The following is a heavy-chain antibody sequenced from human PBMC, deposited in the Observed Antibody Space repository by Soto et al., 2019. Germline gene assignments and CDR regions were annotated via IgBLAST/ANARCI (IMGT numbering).Heavy chain of an antibody. CDR1: GFTFSSYA. V-gene: IGHV3-23*01. CDR2: ISGSGGST. D-gene: IGHD3-10*01. J-gene: IGHJ4*02. CDR3: AKALWFGELLIDY. Sequence: EVQLLESGGGLVQPGGSLRLSCAASGFTFSSYAMSWVRQAPGKGMEWVSAISGSGGSTYYADSVKGRFTISRDNSKNTLYLQMNSLRAEDTAVYYCAKALWFGELLIDYWGQGTLVTVSS.